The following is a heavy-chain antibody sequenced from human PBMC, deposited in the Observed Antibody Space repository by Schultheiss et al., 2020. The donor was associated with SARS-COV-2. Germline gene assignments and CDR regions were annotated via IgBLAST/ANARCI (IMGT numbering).Heavy chain of an antibody. CDR2: LYYSGST. Sequence: SQTLSLTCTVSGGSINTNNFLGGWIRQPTGKGLEWIGNLYYSGSTNYNPSLKSRVTISVDTSKNQFSLKLSSVTAADTAVYYCARNRQLARRGYSYGFDYWGQGTLVTVSS. D-gene: IGHD5-18*01. J-gene: IGHJ4*02. CDR3: ARNRQLARRGYSYGFDY. V-gene: IGHV4-61*05. CDR1: GGSINTNNFL.